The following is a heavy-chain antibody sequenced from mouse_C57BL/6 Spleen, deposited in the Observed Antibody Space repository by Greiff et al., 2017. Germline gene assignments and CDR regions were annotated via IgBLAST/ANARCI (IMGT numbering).Heavy chain of an antibody. CDR2: IYPRSGNT. CDR1: GYTFTSYG. V-gene: IGHV1-81*01. D-gene: IGHD1-1*01. Sequence: VKLMESGAELARPGASVKLSCKASGYTFTSYGISWVKQRTGQGLEWIGEIYPRSGNTYYNEKFKGKATLTADKSSSTAYMELRSLTSEDSAVYFCAREEFITTVVDAMDYWGQGTSVTVSS. J-gene: IGHJ4*01. CDR3: AREEFITTVVDAMDY.